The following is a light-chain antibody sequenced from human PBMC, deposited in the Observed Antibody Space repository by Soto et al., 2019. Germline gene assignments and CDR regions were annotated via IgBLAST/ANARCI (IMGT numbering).Light chain of an antibody. CDR1: QSVSSK. V-gene: IGKV3-15*01. Sequence: TQSPGTLSFSPWERGTLSCRASQSVSSKLAWYQQKPGQSPRLLIYDTSTRATGIPARFSGSGSGTEFTLTISSLQPEDFATYYCQQHGQWPITFGQGTRLEIK. CDR3: QQHGQWPIT. CDR2: DTS. J-gene: IGKJ5*01.